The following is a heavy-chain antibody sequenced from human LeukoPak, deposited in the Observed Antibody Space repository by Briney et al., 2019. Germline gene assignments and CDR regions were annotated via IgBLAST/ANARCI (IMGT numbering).Heavy chain of an antibody. V-gene: IGHV1-3*01. CDR2: INAGNGNT. D-gene: IGHD1-14*01. CDR1: GYTFTSYA. CDR3: ARDLDHLPFDP. Sequence: GASVKVSCKASGYTFTSYAMHWVRQAPGQRLERMGWINAGNGNTKYSQKFQGRVTITRDTSASTAYMELSSLRSEDTAVYYCARDLDHLPFDPWGQGTLVTVSS. J-gene: IGHJ5*02.